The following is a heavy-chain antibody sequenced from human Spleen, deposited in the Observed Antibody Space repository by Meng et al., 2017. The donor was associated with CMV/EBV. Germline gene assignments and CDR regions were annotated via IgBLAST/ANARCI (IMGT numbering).Heavy chain of an antibody. V-gene: IGHV3-20*04. D-gene: IGHD2-21*02. CDR3: ARYVNFGGDSNY. J-gene: IGHJ4*02. CDR2: ISNDGTK. Sequence: LSCPASGFIFDDYDMSWVRQAPGKGLEWISVISNDGTKYYADSVKGRFTISRDNSKNTLYLQMNSLRAEDTAFYYCARYVNFGGDSNYWGQGTLVTVSS. CDR1: GFIFDDYD.